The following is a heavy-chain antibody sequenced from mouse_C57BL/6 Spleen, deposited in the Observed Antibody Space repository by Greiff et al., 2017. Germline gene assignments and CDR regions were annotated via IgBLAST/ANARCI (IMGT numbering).Heavy chain of an antibody. Sequence: EVKLVESGGGLVKPGGSLKLSCAASGFTFSDYGMHWVRQAPEKGLEWVAYISSGSSTIYYADTVKGRFTISRDNAKNTLFLQMTSLRSEDTAMYYCARRSNYGDYYAMDYWGKGTSVTVSS. CDR3: ARRSNYGDYYAMDY. V-gene: IGHV5-17*01. CDR2: ISSGSSTI. J-gene: IGHJ4*01. D-gene: IGHD2-5*01. CDR1: GFTFSDYG.